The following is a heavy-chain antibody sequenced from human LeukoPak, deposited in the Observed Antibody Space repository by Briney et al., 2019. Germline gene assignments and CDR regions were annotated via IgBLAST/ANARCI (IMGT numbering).Heavy chain of an antibody. CDR2: IIPIFGTA. D-gene: IGHD2-15*01. CDR1: GGTFSSYA. CDR3: AREGYCSGGSCYDLEYFQH. Sequence: SVKVSCKASGGTFSSYAISWVRQAPGQGLEWMGGIIPIFGTANYAQKFQGRVTITADESTSTAYMELSSLRSEDTAVYYCAREGYCSGGSCYDLEYFQHWGQGTLVTVSS. J-gene: IGHJ1*01. V-gene: IGHV1-69*01.